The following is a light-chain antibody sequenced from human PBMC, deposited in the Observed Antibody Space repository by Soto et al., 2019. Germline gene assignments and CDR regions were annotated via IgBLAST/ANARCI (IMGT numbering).Light chain of an antibody. CDR3: SSYTSSSTRM. CDR1: SSDVGGYNY. V-gene: IGLV2-14*01. J-gene: IGLJ3*02. CDR2: EVS. Sequence: QSALTQPASVSGSPGQSITISCTGTSSDVGGYNYVSWYQQHPVKAPKLMIYEVSNLPSGVSNRFSGSKSGNTASLTISGLQAEDEDDYYCSSYTSSSTRMFGGGTQLTVL.